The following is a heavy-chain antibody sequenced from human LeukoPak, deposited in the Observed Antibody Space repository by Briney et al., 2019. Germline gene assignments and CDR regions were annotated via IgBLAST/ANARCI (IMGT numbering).Heavy chain of an antibody. CDR3: AEQGEPDFFDS. V-gene: IGHV3-23*01. D-gene: IGHD1-14*01. CDR2: ISNSGGST. CDR1: QFTFSAYA. Sequence: GGSLTLSCAASQFTFSAYAMSWVRQAPGKGLEWVSGISNSGGSTYYAESVKGRFTISRDNAKNSLYLQMNSLRVEDTAFYYCAEQGEPDFFDSWGQGTLVTVSS. J-gene: IGHJ4*02.